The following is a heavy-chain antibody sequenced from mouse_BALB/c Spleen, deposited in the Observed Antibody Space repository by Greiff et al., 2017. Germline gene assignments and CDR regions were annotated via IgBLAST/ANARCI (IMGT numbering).Heavy chain of an antibody. J-gene: IGHJ2*01. Sequence: EVQGVESGGGLVQPGGSRKLSCAASGFTFSSFGMHWVRQAPEKGLEWVAYISSGSSTIYYADTVKGRFTISRDNPKNTLFLQMTSLRSEDTAMYYCARTGKNWDGGYFDYWGQGTTLTVSS. V-gene: IGHV5-17*02. CDR2: ISSGSSTI. CDR1: GFTFSSFG. D-gene: IGHD4-1*01. CDR3: ARTGKNWDGGYFDY.